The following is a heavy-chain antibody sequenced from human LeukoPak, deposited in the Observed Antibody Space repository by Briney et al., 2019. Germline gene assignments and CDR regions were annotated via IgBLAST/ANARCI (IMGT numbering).Heavy chain of an antibody. CDR1: GYTFTSYG. CDR2: ISAYNGNT. J-gene: IGHJ6*03. D-gene: IGHD2-21*01. CDR3: AGARGGGEPTYYYYYMDV. V-gene: IGHV1-18*01. Sequence: ASVKVSCKTSGYTFTSYGISWVRQAPGQGLEWMGWISAYNGNTNYAQKLQGRVTMTTDTSTSTAYMELSSLRSEDTAVYYCAGARGGGEPTYYYYYMDVWGKGTTVTVSS.